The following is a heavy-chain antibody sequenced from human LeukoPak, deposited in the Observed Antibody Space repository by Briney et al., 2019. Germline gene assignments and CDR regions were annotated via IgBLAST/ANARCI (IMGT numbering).Heavy chain of an antibody. V-gene: IGHV3-23*01. Sequence: RGSLRLSCAASGFTFSSYAMSWVRQAPGKGLEWGSAISGSGGSTYYAASVKGRFTISRDNSKNTLYLQMNSLRAEDTAVYYCAKPLYSSSSKYYFDYWGQGTLVTVSS. CDR1: GFTFSSYA. CDR2: ISGSGGST. CDR3: AKPLYSSSSKYYFDY. D-gene: IGHD6-6*01. J-gene: IGHJ4*02.